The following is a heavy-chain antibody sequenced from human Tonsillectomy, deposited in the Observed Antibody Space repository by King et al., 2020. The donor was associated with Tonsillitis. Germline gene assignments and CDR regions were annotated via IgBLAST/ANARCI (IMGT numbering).Heavy chain of an antibody. CDR2: IIHGGST. V-gene: IGHV4-34*12. CDR1: GGSFSSYY. Sequence: VQLQQWGAGLLKPSETLSLTCAVYGGSFSSYYWSWIRQPPGQGLEYIGEIIHGGSTNYNPSLKSRVTISVDTSKNQFSLKLNSVTAADTAVYYCARSKGVPTGWFDPWGPGTLVTVSS. J-gene: IGHJ5*02. CDR3: ARSKGVPTGWFDP. D-gene: IGHD4-11*01.